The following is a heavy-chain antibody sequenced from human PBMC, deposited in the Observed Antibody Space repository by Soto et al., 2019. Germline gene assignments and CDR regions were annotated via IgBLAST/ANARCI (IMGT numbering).Heavy chain of an antibody. J-gene: IGHJ3*02. CDR1: VFTVSTNY. D-gene: IGHD5-18*01. V-gene: IGHV3-53*01. CDR2: IYIGGNT. Sequence: PVGSLRLSFASSVFTVSTNYMSWVRQAPGKGLEWASVIYIGGNTYYADSVKGRFAISRDDSKNTVYLQMNSLRVEDTAMYYCETGGHTYGTDGFVIWGRGTLLXVS. CDR3: ETGGHTYGTDGFVI.